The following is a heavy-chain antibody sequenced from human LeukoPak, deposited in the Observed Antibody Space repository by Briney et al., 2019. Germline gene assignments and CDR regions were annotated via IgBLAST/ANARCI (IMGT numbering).Heavy chain of an antibody. D-gene: IGHD3-10*01. Sequence: SETLSRTCTVSGSSISSYYWTWIRQPAGKGLEWIGRIYTSGSTNYNPSFKSRVTMSVDTSKNQSSLRLNSVTAADTAMYYCARWFGWDWGQGTMVTVSS. V-gene: IGHV4-4*07. CDR3: ARWFGWD. CDR2: IYTSGST. J-gene: IGHJ3*01. CDR1: GSSISSYY.